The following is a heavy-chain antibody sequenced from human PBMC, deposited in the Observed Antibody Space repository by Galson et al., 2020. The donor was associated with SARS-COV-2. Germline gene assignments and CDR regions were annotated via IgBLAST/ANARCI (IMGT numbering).Heavy chain of an antibody. CDR3: ARAPPGYCSSTSCAFDAFDI. J-gene: IGHJ3*02. V-gene: IGHV1-3*01. CDR2: INAGNGNT. Sequence: ASVKVSCKASGYTFTSYAMHWVRQAPGQRLEWMGWINAGNGNTKYSQKFQGRVTITRDTSASTAYMELSSLRSEDTAVYYCARAPPGYCSSTSCAFDAFDIWGQGTMVTVSS. CDR1: GYTFTSYA. D-gene: IGHD2-2*01.